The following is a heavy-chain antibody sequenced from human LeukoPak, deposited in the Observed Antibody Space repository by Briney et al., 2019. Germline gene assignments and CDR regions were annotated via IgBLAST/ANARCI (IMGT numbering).Heavy chain of an antibody. V-gene: IGHV3-11*01. CDR3: AKSARCRSTSCYAELDY. Sequence: AGGPLRLSCAASGFTFSDYYMSWIRQAPGKGLEWVSYISTSGSTIYYADSVKGRFTISRDNSKNTLYLQMNSLRAEDTAVYYCAKSARCRSTSCYAELDYWGQGTLVTVSS. D-gene: IGHD2-2*01. CDR1: GFTFSDYY. CDR2: ISTSGSTI. J-gene: IGHJ4*02.